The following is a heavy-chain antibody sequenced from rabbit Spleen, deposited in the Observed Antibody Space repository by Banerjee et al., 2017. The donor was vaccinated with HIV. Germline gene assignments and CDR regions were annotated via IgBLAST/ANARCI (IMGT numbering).Heavy chain of an antibody. CDR2: IDTGSTGFT. J-gene: IGHJ6*01. D-gene: IGHD8-1*01. Sequence: QSLEESGGDLVKPEGSLTLTRTASGVSFSFNSYMCWVRQAPGKGLEWIACIDTGSTGFTYYASWVNGRFTISKTSSTVDLKMTSLTAADTATYFCARDSGSSFSSYGMDLWGKGPWSPS. CDR3: ARDSGSSFSSYGMDL. CDR1: GVSFSFNSY. V-gene: IGHV1S40*01.